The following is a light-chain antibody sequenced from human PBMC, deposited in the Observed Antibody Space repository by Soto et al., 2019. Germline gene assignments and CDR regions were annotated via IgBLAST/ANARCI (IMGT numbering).Light chain of an antibody. CDR2: DSN. CDR1: TSNLGGNP. Sequence: QSVLTQSPSASGTPGQRVTISCSGGTSNLGGNPLDWDQQFPGTAPKLLIYDSNQRPSGVPDRFSGSKSGTSASLAIRGLQPEDEADYDCATWDASLSGWVFGGGTTLTVL. J-gene: IGLJ3*02. CDR3: ATWDASLSGWV. V-gene: IGLV1-44*01.